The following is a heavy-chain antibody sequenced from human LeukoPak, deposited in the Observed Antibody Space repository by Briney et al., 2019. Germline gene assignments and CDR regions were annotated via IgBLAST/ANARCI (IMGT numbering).Heavy chain of an antibody. CDR3: ARGGWDYVFNY. CDR1: GFTFNTYE. CDR2: IPSSGSTI. J-gene: IGHJ4*02. Sequence: HPGGSLRLSCAASGFTFNTYEMNWVRQAPGEGLEWLAYIPSSGSTIYYADYVKGRFTISRDNAKNSLYLQMNSLRAEDTAVYYCARGGWDYVFNYWGQGTLVTVSS. V-gene: IGHV3-48*03. D-gene: IGHD6-19*01.